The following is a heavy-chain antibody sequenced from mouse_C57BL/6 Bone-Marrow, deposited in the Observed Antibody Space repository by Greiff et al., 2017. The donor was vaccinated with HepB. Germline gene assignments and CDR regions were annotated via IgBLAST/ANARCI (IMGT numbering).Heavy chain of an antibody. CDR1: GYTFTSYW. V-gene: IGHV1-50*01. J-gene: IGHJ2*01. D-gene: IGHD1-1*01. CDR2: IDPSDSYT. Sequence: QVQLKQPGAELVKPGASVKLSCKASGYTFTSYWMQWVKQRPGQGLEWIGEIDPSDSYTNYNQKFKGKATLTVDTSSSTAYMQLSSLTSEDSAVYYCARSEGAYYYGSSLDYWGQGTTLTVSS. CDR3: ARSEGAYYYGSSLDY.